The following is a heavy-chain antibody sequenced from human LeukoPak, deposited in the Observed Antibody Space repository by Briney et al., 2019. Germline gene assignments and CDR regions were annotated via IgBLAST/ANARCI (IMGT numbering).Heavy chain of an antibody. CDR3: ARARTEWLLFDWFDP. Sequence: SETLSLTCTVSGGSISSYYWSWIRQPPGKGLEWIGYIYYSGSTNYNPSLKSRVTISVDTSKNQFSLKLSSVTAADTAVYYCARARTEWLLFDWFDPWGQGTLVTVSS. D-gene: IGHD3-3*01. V-gene: IGHV4-59*01. J-gene: IGHJ5*02. CDR1: GGSISSYY. CDR2: IYYSGST.